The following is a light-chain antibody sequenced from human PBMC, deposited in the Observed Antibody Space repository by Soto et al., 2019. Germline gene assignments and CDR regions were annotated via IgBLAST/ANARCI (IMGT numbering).Light chain of an antibody. Sequence: DIQITHSPSTLSSSLVDRVTITRRASQSINIWLAWYQQKAGKAPKLLIYDASTLESGVPSRFSGSGSRTEFTLTISSLQPDDFATYYCQEYNSWRGEWTFGQGTKVDIK. CDR3: QEYNSWRGEWT. CDR1: QSINIW. V-gene: IGKV1-5*01. CDR2: DAS. J-gene: IGKJ1*01.